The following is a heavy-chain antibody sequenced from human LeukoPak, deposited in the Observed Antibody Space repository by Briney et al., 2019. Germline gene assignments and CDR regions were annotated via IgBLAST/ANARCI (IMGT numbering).Heavy chain of an antibody. D-gene: IGHD1-14*01. CDR2: ISSSSSYI. CDR3: ARDLYGGLAPEFGY. Sequence: GGSLRLSCAASGFTFSSYSMNWVRQAPGKGLEWVSSISSSSSYIYYADSVKGRFTISRDNAKNSLYLQMNSLRAENTAVYYCARDLYGGLAPEFGYWGQGTLVTVSS. V-gene: IGHV3-21*01. J-gene: IGHJ4*02. CDR1: GFTFSSYS.